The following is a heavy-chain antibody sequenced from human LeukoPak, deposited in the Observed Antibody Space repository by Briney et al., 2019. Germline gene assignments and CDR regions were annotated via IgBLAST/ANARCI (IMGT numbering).Heavy chain of an antibody. CDR2: INSDGSST. D-gene: IGHD3-9*01. CDR1: GFTFSSYW. V-gene: IGHV3-74*01. J-gene: IGHJ4*02. CDR3: ARDKAILPGYYRPVIFDY. Sequence: GGSLRLSCAASGFTFSSYWMHWVRQAPGKGLVWVSRINSDGSSTSYADSVKGRFTISRDNAKNTLYLQMNSLRAEDTAVYYCARDKAILPGYYRPVIFDYWGQGTLVTVSS.